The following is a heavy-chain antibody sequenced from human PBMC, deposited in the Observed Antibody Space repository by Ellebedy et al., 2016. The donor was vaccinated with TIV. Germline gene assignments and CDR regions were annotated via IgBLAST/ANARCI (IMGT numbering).Heavy chain of an antibody. V-gene: IGHV3-7*01. D-gene: IGHD2-2*02. J-gene: IGHJ4*02. Sequence: PAGSLRLSCAASGFTFSHYWMSWVRQAPGKGLEWVANIKQEGSETYYVDPVKGRFTIARDNAKKSLYLQMNSLRADDTDVYYCARSPYTGYSDLGFDYWGQGSLVTVSS. CDR3: ARSPYTGYSDLGFDY. CDR2: IKQEGSET. CDR1: GFTFSHYW.